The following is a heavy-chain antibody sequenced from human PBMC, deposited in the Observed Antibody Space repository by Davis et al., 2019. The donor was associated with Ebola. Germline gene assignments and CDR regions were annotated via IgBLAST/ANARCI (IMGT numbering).Heavy chain of an antibody. J-gene: IGHJ4*02. CDR2: ISAYNGNT. CDR1: RYTFRNSA. Sequence: ASVPVSCKASRYTFRNSAISWVRPAPRQGLEWMGWISAYNGNTNYAQIPQGRVTMTTDTSTGTAYMELRSLRSDDTAVYYCARDKMVSPLNYWGQGTLVTVSS. CDR3: ARDKMVSPLNY. V-gene: IGHV1-18*01. D-gene: IGHD3-10*01.